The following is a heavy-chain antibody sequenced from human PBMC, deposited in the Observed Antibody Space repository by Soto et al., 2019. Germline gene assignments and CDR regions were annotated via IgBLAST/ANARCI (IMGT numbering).Heavy chain of an antibody. Sequence: GGSLRLSCAASGFTFSNYAMTWVRQAPGKGLEWVSAISGSGGSTYYADSVKGRFTISRDNSKNTLYLQMNSLRVEDTAVYYCAKGVNYYDSSGYYSYYYNGMDVWGQGTTVTVSS. V-gene: IGHV3-23*01. J-gene: IGHJ6*02. CDR3: AKGVNYYDSSGYYSYYYNGMDV. D-gene: IGHD3-22*01. CDR2: ISGSGGST. CDR1: GFTFSNYA.